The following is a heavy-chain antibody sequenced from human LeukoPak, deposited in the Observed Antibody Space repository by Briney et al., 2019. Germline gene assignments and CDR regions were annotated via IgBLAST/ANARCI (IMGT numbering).Heavy chain of an antibody. V-gene: IGHV4-39*07. CDR2: IYYSGST. J-gene: IGHJ4*02. D-gene: IGHD6-13*01. Sequence: SETLSLTCTVSGGSISSSSYYWGWIRQPPGKGLEWIGSIYYSGSTYYNPSLKSRVTISVDTSKNQFSLKLSSVTAADTAVYYCAREDPPGIAAAGTGTIDYWGQGTLVTVSS. CDR3: AREDPPGIAAAGTGTIDY. CDR1: GGSISSSSYY.